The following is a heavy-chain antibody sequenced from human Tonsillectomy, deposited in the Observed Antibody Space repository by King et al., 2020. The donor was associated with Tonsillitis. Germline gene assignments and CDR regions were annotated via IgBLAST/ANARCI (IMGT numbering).Heavy chain of an antibody. CDR3: ARDYYGSGNYPDAFDI. CDR2: INPNSGDT. J-gene: IGHJ3*02. D-gene: IGHD3-10*01. Sequence: VQLVESGAEVKRPGASVKVSCKASGYTFTGHCLHWVRQAPGQGLEWMGWINPNSGDTDYAQNFQGRVTMTRDTSISTAYMELSRLRYDDTAVYYCARDYYGSGNYPDAFDIWGQGTMVTVSS. V-gene: IGHV1-2*02. CDR1: GYTFTGHC.